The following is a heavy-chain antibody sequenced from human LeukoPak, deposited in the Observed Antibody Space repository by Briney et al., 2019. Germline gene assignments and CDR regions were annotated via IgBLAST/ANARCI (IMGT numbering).Heavy chain of an antibody. CDR2: IYYTGST. D-gene: IGHD4-17*01. Sequence: PSETLSLTFIVSGGSISSTIHYWGWIRQPPGKGLEWIGTIYYTGSTYYDPSLKSRVTISVDTSKNQFSLKLSSVTAADTAVYYCARDPFGPDYGDKRDDYWGQGTLVTVSS. V-gene: IGHV4-39*02. CDR3: ARDPFGPDYGDKRDDY. CDR1: GGSISSTIHY. J-gene: IGHJ4*02.